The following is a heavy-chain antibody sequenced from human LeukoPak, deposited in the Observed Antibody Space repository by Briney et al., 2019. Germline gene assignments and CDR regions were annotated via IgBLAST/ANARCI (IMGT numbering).Heavy chain of an antibody. V-gene: IGHV3-48*04. Sequence: GGSLRLSCAASGFTFSDSSMNWVRQAPGKGLEWVSYISSSGSTIYYADSVKGRFTISRDNAKNSLYLQMNSLRAEDTAVYYCAREVYGDGIDYWGQGTLVTVSS. CDR3: AREVYGDGIDY. CDR1: GFTFSDSS. CDR2: ISSSGSTI. J-gene: IGHJ4*02. D-gene: IGHD4-17*01.